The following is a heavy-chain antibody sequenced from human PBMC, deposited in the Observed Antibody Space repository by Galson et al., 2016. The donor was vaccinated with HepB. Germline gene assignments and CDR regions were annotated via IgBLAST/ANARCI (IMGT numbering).Heavy chain of an antibody. CDR2: ISGNGIAT. J-gene: IGHJ4*02. Sequence: LRLSCAASGFTFNNYAMTWVRQAPGKGLEWLSTISGNGIATYYGDSLRGRFTISRDDSRNTLFLHMNSLRAEDTAVYYCAKNPNFGDCAYSDFWGQGTLVTVSS. CDR3: AKNPNFGDCAYSDF. D-gene: IGHD2-21*02. CDR1: GFTFNNYA. V-gene: IGHV3-23*01.